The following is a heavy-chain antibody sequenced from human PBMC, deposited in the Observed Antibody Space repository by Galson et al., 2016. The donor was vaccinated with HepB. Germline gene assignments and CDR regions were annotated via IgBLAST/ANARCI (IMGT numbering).Heavy chain of an antibody. D-gene: IGHD6-19*01. Sequence: SVKVSCKASGYTFTSHLIYWVRQAPGQGLEWLGWVDTGNGDTRSSQKFQDSVTFTRDTSSNKAYMELTSMRSEDTAVYYGAKGWDSGRHYDYWGQGTLVTVSS. CDR3: AKGWDSGRHYDY. CDR1: GYTFTSHL. CDR2: VDTGNGDT. J-gene: IGHJ4*02. V-gene: IGHV1-3*04.